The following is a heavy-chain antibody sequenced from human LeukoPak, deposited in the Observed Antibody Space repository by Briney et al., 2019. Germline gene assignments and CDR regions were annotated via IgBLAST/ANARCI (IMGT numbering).Heavy chain of an antibody. CDR1: GFTFSCYT. J-gene: IGHJ3*01. V-gene: IGHV3-21*01. CDR3: ARRGTDASFSFFDV. D-gene: IGHD1-1*01. CDR2: ISGDTTYI. Sequence: GGSLRLSCAASGFTFSCYTRPWVRQIPGEGPEWVSYISGDTTYIYYADSLKGRFTISRDNTNTSLFLQMNSLRAEDTATYFCARRGTDASFSFFDVWGQGTMVTVSS.